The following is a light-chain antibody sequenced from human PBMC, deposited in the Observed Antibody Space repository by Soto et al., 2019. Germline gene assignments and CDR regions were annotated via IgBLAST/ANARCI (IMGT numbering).Light chain of an antibody. Sequence: SLLTQPPSASGTPGQRVTISCSGSSSNIGSNTVNWYQQLPGTAPKLLIYSNNQRPSGVPDRFSGSKSGTSASLAISGLQSEDEADYYCAAWDDSLNGYVFATGTKVTVL. CDR1: SSNIGSNT. CDR3: AAWDDSLNGYV. J-gene: IGLJ1*01. V-gene: IGLV1-44*01. CDR2: SNN.